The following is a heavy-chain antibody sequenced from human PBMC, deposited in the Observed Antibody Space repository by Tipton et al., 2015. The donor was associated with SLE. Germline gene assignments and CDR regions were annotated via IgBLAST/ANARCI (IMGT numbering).Heavy chain of an antibody. CDR2: INYSGST. CDR1: GGSISSHY. CDR3: ARARWSYQGYWYFDL. D-gene: IGHD1-26*01. J-gene: IGHJ2*01. Sequence: TLSLTCTVSGGSISSHYWRWCRRPPGKALEWIAYINYSGSTNYNPSLKRRVTISVDTSKNQFSLKLSSVTAADTAVYYCARARWSYQGYWYFDLWGRGTLVTVSS. V-gene: IGHV4-59*11.